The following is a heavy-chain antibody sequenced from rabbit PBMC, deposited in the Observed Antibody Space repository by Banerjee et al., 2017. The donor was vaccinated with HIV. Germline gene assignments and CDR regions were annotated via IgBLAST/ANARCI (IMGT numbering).Heavy chain of an antibody. Sequence: QEQLVESGGDLVKPEGSLTLTCTASGFSFSSSYWICWVRQAPGKGPEWIACIDAGSTGNTYYVSWAKGRFTISRTSSTTVTLQMTSLTAADTASYFCARDLAGVIGWNFNLWGQGTLVTVS. V-gene: IGHV1S45*01. D-gene: IGHD4-1*01. CDR2: IDAGSTGNT. CDR1: GFSFSSSYW. J-gene: IGHJ4*01. CDR3: ARDLAGVIGWNFNL.